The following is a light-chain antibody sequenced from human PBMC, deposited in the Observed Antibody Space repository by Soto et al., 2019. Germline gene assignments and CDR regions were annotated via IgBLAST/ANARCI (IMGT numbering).Light chain of an antibody. CDR1: QSVSSN. V-gene: IGKV3D-15*01. Sequence: EIVMTQSPGTLSVSPGERATLSCRASQSVSSNLAWYQQKPGQAPRLLIYGASTRATGIPARFSGSGSGTEFTLTISSLQSEDFAVYYCQQYNNGYTFGQGTKLEIK. CDR2: GAS. J-gene: IGKJ2*01. CDR3: QQYNNGYT.